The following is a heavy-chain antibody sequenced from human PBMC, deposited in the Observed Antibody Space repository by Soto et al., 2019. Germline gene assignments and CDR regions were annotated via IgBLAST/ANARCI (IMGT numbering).Heavy chain of an antibody. CDR1: GGSISSSSYY. CDR3: ARLLGCSGGSCYSPGEIDY. J-gene: IGHJ4*02. Sequence: QLQLQESGPGLVKPSETLSLTCTVSGGSISSSSYYWGWIRQPPGKGLEWIGSIYYSGSTYYNPSLKSRVTISVDTSNNQFSLKLSSVTAADTAVYYCARLLGCSGGSCYSPGEIDYWGQGTLVTVSS. CDR2: IYYSGST. D-gene: IGHD2-15*01. V-gene: IGHV4-39*01.